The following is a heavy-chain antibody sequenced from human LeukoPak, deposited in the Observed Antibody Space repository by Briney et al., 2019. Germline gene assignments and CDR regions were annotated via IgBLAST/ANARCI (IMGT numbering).Heavy chain of an antibody. CDR1: GYTFTSYG. CDR3: AALGPQGYSGDHDLPFDY. J-gene: IGHJ4*02. CDR2: ISAYSGDT. D-gene: IGHD2-21*01. V-gene: IGHV1-18*01. Sequence: ASVKVSCKASGYTFTSYGISWVRQAPGQGLEWMGWISAYSGDTNYAQKFQGRATMTTDTSTSTAYMELRSLSSDDTAVYYCAALGPQGYSGDHDLPFDYWGQGTLVTVSS.